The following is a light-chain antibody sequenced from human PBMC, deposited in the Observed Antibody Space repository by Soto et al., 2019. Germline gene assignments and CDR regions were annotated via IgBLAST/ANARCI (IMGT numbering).Light chain of an antibody. Sequence: DIVMTQSPDSLAVSLGERATINCMSSQSVLYSSNNNHYLAWYQQKPGQPPKLLIYWASTRESGVPDRFSGSGSGTDFTLTISSLQAEDVAVYYCQQYYSTPRTFGQGTKVDIK. V-gene: IGKV4-1*01. CDR1: QSVLYSSNNNHY. CDR3: QQYYSTPRT. CDR2: WAS. J-gene: IGKJ1*01.